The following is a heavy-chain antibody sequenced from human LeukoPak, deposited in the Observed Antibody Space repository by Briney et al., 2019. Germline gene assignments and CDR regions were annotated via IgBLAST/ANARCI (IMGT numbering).Heavy chain of an antibody. V-gene: IGHV4-59*12. Sequence: SETLSLTCTVSNGSISSYYWSWIRQPPGKGLEWIGYIYYSGTTNYNPSLRSRVIISVDTSKNQFSLTLSSVTAADTAVYYCAREYGGATRNFDYWGQGTLVTVSS. CDR1: NGSISSYY. CDR2: IYYSGTT. CDR3: AREYGGATRNFDY. D-gene: IGHD1-26*01. J-gene: IGHJ4*02.